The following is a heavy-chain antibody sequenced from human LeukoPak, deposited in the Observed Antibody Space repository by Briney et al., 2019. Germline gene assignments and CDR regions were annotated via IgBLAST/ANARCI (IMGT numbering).Heavy chain of an antibody. CDR3: ARLPYGGFDY. D-gene: IGHD4-23*01. CDR2: IYYSGST. Sequence: SETLSLTCTVSGGSISSYSWSWIRQPPGKGLEWIGYIYYSGSTNYNPTLKSRVTISVDTSKNQFSLKLSSVTAADTAVYYCARLPYGGFDYWGQGTLVTVSS. V-gene: IGHV4-59*08. CDR1: GGSISSYS. J-gene: IGHJ4*02.